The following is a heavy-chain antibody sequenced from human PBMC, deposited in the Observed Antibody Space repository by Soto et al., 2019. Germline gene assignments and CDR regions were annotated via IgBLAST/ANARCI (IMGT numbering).Heavy chain of an antibody. D-gene: IGHD2-2*01. J-gene: IGHJ4*02. Sequence: QVQLVQSGAEVKKPGASVKVSCKASGYTFTSYGISWVRQAPGQGLEWMGWISAYNGNTNYAQKLQGRVTMTTDTXTXRAYMELRSLRSDDTAVYYCARVGCSSTSCPGPIDYWGQGTLVTVSS. CDR3: ARVGCSSTSCPGPIDY. CDR2: ISAYNGNT. V-gene: IGHV1-18*01. CDR1: GYTFTSYG.